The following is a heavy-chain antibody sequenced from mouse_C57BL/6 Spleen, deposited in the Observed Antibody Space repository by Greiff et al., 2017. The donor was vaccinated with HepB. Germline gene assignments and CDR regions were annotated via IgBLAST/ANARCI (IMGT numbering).Heavy chain of an antibody. Sequence: EVQLQQSGGGLVQPGGSMKLSCVASGFTFSNYWMNWVRQSPEKGLEWVAQIRLKSDNYATHYAESVKGRFTISRDDSKSSVYLQMNNLRAEDTGIYYCTNDYRFAYWGQGTLVTVSA. CDR3: TNDYRFAY. J-gene: IGHJ3*01. V-gene: IGHV6-3*01. CDR2: IRLKSDNYAT. D-gene: IGHD2-4*01. CDR1: GFTFSNYW.